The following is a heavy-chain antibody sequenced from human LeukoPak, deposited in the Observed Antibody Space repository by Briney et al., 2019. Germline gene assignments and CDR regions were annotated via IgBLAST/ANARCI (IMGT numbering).Heavy chain of an antibody. J-gene: IGHJ4*02. CDR2: IYHSGST. D-gene: IGHD1-26*01. CDR3: ARGGKGYFDY. CDR1: GGSISSGGYS. V-gene: IGHV4-30-2*01. Sequence: TSETLSLTCAVSGGSISSGGYSWSWIRQPPGKGLEWIGYIYHSGSTYYNPSLKSRVTIPVDRSKNQFSLKLSSVTAADTAVYYCARGGKGYFDYWGQGTLVTVSS.